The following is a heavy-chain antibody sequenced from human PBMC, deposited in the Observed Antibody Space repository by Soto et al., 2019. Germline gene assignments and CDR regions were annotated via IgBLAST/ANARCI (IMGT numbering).Heavy chain of an antibody. Sequence: GGLRLSCAASGFTFSSYWMHWVRQAPGKGLVWVSRINSDGSSTSYADSVKSRFTISRDNAKNTLYLQMNSLRAEDTAVYYCARGGYYDFWSGYYWSEYYYYGMDVWG. CDR2: INSDGSST. V-gene: IGHV3-74*01. J-gene: IGHJ6*02. D-gene: IGHD3-3*01. CDR1: GFTFSSYW. CDR3: ARGGYYDFWSGYYWSEYYYYGMDV.